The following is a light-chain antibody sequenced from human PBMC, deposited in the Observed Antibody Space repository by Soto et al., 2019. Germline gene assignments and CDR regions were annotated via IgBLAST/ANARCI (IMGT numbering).Light chain of an antibody. J-gene: IGKJ1*01. CDR1: QTISSW. CDR2: KAS. Sequence: DIQMTQSPSTLSGSVGDRVTLTCRASQTISSWLAWYQQKPGKAPKLLIYKASTLKSGVPSRFSGSGSGTEFTLTISSLQPDDFATYYCQHYKSYSEAVGQGTKVELK. CDR3: QHYKSYSEA. V-gene: IGKV1-5*03.